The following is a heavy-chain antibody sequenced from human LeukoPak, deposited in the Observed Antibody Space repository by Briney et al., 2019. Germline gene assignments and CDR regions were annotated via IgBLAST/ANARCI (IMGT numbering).Heavy chain of an antibody. J-gene: IGHJ6*03. V-gene: IGHV3-48*03. CDR2: ISSSGSTI. CDR1: GFTFSSYE. CDR3: ARDGVATIRSSFYYYYMDV. Sequence: PGGSLRLSCATSGFTFSSYEMNWVRQAPGKGLEWVSYISSSGSTIYYADSVKGRFTISRDNSKNTLYLQMNSLRAEDTAVYYCARDGVATIRSSFYYYYMDVWGKGTTVTVSS. D-gene: IGHD5-12*01.